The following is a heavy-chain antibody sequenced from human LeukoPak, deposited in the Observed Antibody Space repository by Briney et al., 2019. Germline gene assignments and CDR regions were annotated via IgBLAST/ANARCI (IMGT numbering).Heavy chain of an antibody. D-gene: IGHD3-10*01. CDR1: GFTFSNYL. Sequence: PGGSLRLSCAASGFTFSNYLMNWVRQAPGMGLEWVSYISGGSTTISYADSVRGRFTISRDNAKNSLFLQMSSLRAEDTAVYYCARVRGGSYMDVWGKGTTVTVSS. J-gene: IGHJ6*03. CDR3: ARVRGGSYMDV. V-gene: IGHV3-48*04. CDR2: ISGGSTTI.